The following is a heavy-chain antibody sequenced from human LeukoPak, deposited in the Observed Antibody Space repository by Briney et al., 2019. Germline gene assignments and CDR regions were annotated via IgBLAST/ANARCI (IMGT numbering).Heavy chain of an antibody. CDR3: ARGIGYDTSGYFTVQDYFDY. CDR2: IYYSGST. Sequence: SETLSLTCTVSGGSISSNSYYWGWLRQPPGKGLEWIGSIYYSGSTYYNPSLKSRVTISVDTSKNQFSLNLSSATVADTAVYHCARGIGYDTSGYFTVQDYFDYWGQGTLVTVSS. V-gene: IGHV4-39*07. D-gene: IGHD3-22*01. CDR1: GGSISSNSYY. J-gene: IGHJ4*02.